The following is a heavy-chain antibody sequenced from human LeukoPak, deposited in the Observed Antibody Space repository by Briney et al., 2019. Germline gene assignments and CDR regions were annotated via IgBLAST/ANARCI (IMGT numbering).Heavy chain of an antibody. CDR2: IYYSGST. CDR1: GASIDSYY. J-gene: IGHJ4*02. V-gene: IGHV4-59*01. Sequence: SETLSLTCTISGASIDSYYWSWIRQPPGKGLEWIGYIYYSGSTNYNPSLKSRVTISVDTSKNQFSLKLSSVTAADTAVYYCARGSRELLQNYWGQGTLVTVSS. CDR3: ARGSRELLQNY. D-gene: IGHD1-26*01.